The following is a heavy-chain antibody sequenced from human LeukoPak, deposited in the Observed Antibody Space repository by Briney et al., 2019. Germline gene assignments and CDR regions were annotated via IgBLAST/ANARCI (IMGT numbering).Heavy chain of an antibody. V-gene: IGHV4-39*01. CDR2: IYYSGST. D-gene: IGHD6-19*01. Sequence: SETLSLTCTVSGGSISSSSYYWRWIRQPPGKGLEWIGSIYYSGSTYYNPSLKSRVTISVDTSKNQFSLKLSSGTAADTAVYYCARQGRVAAQKDYWGQGTLVTVSS. CDR3: ARQGRVAAQKDY. J-gene: IGHJ4*02. CDR1: GGSISSSSYY.